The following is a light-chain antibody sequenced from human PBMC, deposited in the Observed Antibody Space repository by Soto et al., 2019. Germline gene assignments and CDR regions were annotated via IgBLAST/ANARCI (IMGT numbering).Light chain of an antibody. CDR1: SSDVGSYNY. V-gene: IGLV2-11*01. Sequence: QSALTQPRSVSGSPGQSVTISCTGTSSDVGSYNYVSWYQQHPGKAPKFIIYDVTKRPSGVPDRFSGSKSGNTVSLTISELQAVDEADYYCCSYAGRYTLFGGGTKLTVL. CDR3: CSYAGRYTL. CDR2: DVT. J-gene: IGLJ2*01.